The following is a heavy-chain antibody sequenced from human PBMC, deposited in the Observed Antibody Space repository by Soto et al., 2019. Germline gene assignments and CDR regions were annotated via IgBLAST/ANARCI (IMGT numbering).Heavy chain of an antibody. CDR3: ARDLYYYDSSGYYPYYYYYCMDV. CDR2: VKHSGNI. CDR1: GGSFSGYY. Sequence: SETLSLTCAVYGGSFSGYYWGWFRQPPGKGLEWIGEVKHSGNISYNPSLKTRLPISVDTSKNQFSLKLSSVTATDTAVYYCARDLYYYDSSGYYPYYYYYCMDVWGQGTTVTVSS. V-gene: IGHV4-34*01. J-gene: IGHJ6*02. D-gene: IGHD3-22*01.